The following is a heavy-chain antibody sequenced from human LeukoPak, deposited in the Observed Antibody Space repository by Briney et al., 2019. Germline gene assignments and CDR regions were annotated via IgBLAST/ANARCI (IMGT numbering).Heavy chain of an antibody. CDR1: GGSISSGDYY. Sequence: SETLSLTCTVSGGSISSGDYYWSWIRQPPGKGLEWIGYIYYSGSTYYNPSLKSRVTISVDTSKNQFSLKLSSVTAADTAVYYCARIPLPAAGYYYMDVWGKGTTVTVSS. J-gene: IGHJ6*03. D-gene: IGHD2-2*01. CDR2: IYYSGST. V-gene: IGHV4-30-4*08. CDR3: ARIPLPAAGYYYMDV.